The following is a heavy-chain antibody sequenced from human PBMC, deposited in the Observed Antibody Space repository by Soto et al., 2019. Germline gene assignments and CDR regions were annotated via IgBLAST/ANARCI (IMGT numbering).Heavy chain of an antibody. CDR1: GFTFSSYA. CDR3: ARDSDGGYAYYYYGMDD. CDR2: ISYDGSNK. V-gene: IGHV3-30-3*01. J-gene: IGHJ6*02. Sequence: LSLTCAASGFTFSSYAMHWVRQAPGKGLEWVAVISYDGSNKYYADSVKGRFTISRDNSKNTLYLHMNSLRAEATAVYYCARDSDGGYAYYYYGMDDWGQGTPVTVSS. D-gene: IGHD1-26*01.